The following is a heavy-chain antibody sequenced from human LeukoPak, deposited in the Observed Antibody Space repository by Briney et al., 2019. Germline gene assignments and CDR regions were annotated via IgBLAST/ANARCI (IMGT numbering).Heavy chain of an antibody. CDR2: ISGTGGST. CDR3: ARVSDWAFDI. CDR1: GFTFSSYP. Sequence: GGSLRLSCSASGFTFSSYPMRWVRQSPQRGLGWVSAISGTGGSTSSADSLKGRFTISRDNSKNTLYLQMNSLRAEDTAVYYCARVSDWAFDIWGQRTMVTVSS. D-gene: IGHD2-21*01. V-gene: IGHV3-23*01. J-gene: IGHJ3*02.